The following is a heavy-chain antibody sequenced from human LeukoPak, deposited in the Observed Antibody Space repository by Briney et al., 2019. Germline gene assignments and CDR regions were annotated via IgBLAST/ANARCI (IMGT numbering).Heavy chain of an antibody. J-gene: IGHJ4*02. CDR1: GGSIRSYY. CDR2: MYYTGTT. D-gene: IGHD5-24*01. Sequence: SETLSLTCAVSGGSIRSYYWSWIRQPPGKGLEWIGYMYYTGTTNYNPSLKSRVTMSVDTSKNQFSLKLSSVTAADTAVYYCARDQRWLQFYYFDYWGQGTLVTVSS. CDR3: ARDQRWLQFYYFDY. V-gene: IGHV4-59*12.